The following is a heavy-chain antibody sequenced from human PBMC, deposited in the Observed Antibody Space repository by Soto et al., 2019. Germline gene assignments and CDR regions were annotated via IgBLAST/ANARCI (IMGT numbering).Heavy chain of an antibody. D-gene: IGHD3-10*01. CDR1: GFTFSSYA. V-gene: IGHV3-23*01. J-gene: IGHJ4*02. CDR2: ISGSGGST. CDR3: AKDLVRGVPRWSALFEVAFDY. Sequence: GGSLRLSCAASGFTFSSYAMSWVRQAPGKGLEWVSAISGSGGSTYYADSVKGRFTISRDNSKNTLYLQMNSLRAEDTAVYYCAKDLVRGVPRWSALFEVAFDYWGQGTLVTVSS.